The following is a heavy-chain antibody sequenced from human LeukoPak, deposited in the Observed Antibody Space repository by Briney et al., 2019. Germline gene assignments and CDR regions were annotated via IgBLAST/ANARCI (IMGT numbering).Heavy chain of an antibody. CDR1: GFTFSTYV. D-gene: IGHD3-22*01. J-gene: IGHJ4*02. CDR3: ARDLTYFYDSSGAGFDY. CDR2: ITGDGGYT. Sequence: GGSLRLSCAASGFTFSTYVMQWVRQAPGKGLEYVSAITGDGGYTYYANSVKGRFTISRDNSKKTLYLQMGSLRADDMAVYYCARDLTYFYDSSGAGFDYWGQGTLVTVSS. V-gene: IGHV3-64*01.